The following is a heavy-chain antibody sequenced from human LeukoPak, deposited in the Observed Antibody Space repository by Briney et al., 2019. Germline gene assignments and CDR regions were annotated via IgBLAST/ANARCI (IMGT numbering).Heavy chain of an antibody. CDR3: ARDGKYYDSHALDY. Sequence: SETLSLTCAVYGGSFSGYYWSWIRQPPGKGLEWIGEINHSGSTNYNPSLKSRVTISVDTSKNQFSLKLSSVTAADTAVYYCARDGKYYDSHALDYWGQGTLVTVSS. J-gene: IGHJ4*02. CDR1: GGSFSGYY. D-gene: IGHD3-22*01. CDR2: INHSGST. V-gene: IGHV4-34*01.